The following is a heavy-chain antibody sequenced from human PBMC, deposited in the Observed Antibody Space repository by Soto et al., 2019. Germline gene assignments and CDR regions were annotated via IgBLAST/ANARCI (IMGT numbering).Heavy chain of an antibody. Sequence: ASVKVSCKASGGTFSSYAISWVRQAPGQGLEWMGGIIPIFGTANYAQKFQGRVTITADESTSTAYMGLSSLRSEDTAVYYCARISGRPSNYYGVDVWGQGTTVTVSS. V-gene: IGHV1-69*13. CDR2: IIPIFGTA. CDR3: ARISGRPSNYYGVDV. D-gene: IGHD1-26*01. J-gene: IGHJ6*02. CDR1: GGTFSSYA.